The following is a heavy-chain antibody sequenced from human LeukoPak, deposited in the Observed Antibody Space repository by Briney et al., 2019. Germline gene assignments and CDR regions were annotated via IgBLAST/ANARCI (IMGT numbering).Heavy chain of an antibody. J-gene: IGHJ6*03. Sequence: PGGSLRLSCAASGFTFSSYSMHWVRQAPGKGLEYVSAISSNGDSTYYANSVKGRFTISRDNSKNTLYLQMGSLRAEDMAVYYCARDPIAGDYYYYMDVWGKGTTVTVSS. CDR2: ISSNGDST. CDR3: ARDPIAGDYYYYMDV. V-gene: IGHV3-64*01. CDR1: GFTFSSYS. D-gene: IGHD6-13*01.